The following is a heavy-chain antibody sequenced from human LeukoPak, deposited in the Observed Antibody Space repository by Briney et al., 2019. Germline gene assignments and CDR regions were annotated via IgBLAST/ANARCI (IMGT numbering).Heavy chain of an antibody. CDR3: ARTLWFKGGHDAFDI. J-gene: IGHJ3*02. CDR2: IYSGGST. CDR1: GFTVSSNY. V-gene: IGHV3-53*01. Sequence: GGSLRLSCAASGFTVSSNYMSWVRQAPGRGLEWVSVIYSGGSTYYADSVKGRFTISRDNSKNTLYLQMNSLRAEDTAVYYCARTLWFKGGHDAFDIWGQGTMVTVSS. D-gene: IGHD3-10*01.